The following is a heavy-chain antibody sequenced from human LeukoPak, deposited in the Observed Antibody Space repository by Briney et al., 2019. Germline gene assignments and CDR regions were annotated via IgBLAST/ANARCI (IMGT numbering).Heavy chain of an antibody. CDR2: VHTSGDT. Sequence: SETLSLTCSVSGGSISGYYWSWIRQPPGKGLEWIGYVHTSGDTRYNPSLKSRVTMSVDTSKKQFSLKLSSVTAADTALYYCARERIEWLGKQKTYYYYYGMDVWGQGTTVTVSS. D-gene: IGHD5-12*01. V-gene: IGHV4-4*09. CDR3: ARERIEWLGKQKTYYYYYGMDV. J-gene: IGHJ6*02. CDR1: GGSISGYY.